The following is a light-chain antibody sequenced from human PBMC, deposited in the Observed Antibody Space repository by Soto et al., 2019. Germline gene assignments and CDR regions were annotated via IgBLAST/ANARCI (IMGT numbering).Light chain of an antibody. CDR3: SSFAGTTNLWV. CDR1: SSDVGGYNY. V-gene: IGLV2-8*01. CDR2: EVT. Sequence: QSVLTQPPSASGSPGQSVTISCTGTSSDVGGYNYVSWYQQHPGKAPKLMISEVTKRPSGVPDRFSGSKSGNTASLTVSGLQAEDEADYYCSSFAGTTNLWVFGGGTKRTVL. J-gene: IGLJ2*01.